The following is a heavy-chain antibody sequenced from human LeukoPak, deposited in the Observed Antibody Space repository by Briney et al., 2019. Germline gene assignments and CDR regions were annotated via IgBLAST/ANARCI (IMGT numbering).Heavy chain of an antibody. D-gene: IGHD2-15*01. CDR3: ARRRPCSGDECYGMDV. CDR2: MNPGATST. J-gene: IGHJ6*02. Sequence: PGGSLRLSCEASGLTFSNYDMTWVRQAPRKGLEWVTTMNPGATSTSYADSVKGRFTFSRDTSKNTLYLQMNNLRAEDTAVYHCARRRPCSGDECYGMDVWGQGTTVTVSS. V-gene: IGHV3-23*01. CDR1: GLTFSNYD.